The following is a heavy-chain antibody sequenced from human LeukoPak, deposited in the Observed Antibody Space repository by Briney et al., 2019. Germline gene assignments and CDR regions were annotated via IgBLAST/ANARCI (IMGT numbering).Heavy chain of an antibody. J-gene: IGHJ4*02. V-gene: IGHV3-11*01. CDR1: GFIFSDFD. CDR2: ISSSGTTI. CDR3: ARGYSYGYY. D-gene: IGHD5-18*01. Sequence: GSLRLSCVASGFIFSDFDMSWIRQAPGKGLEWVSYISSSGTTIYYADSVKGRFTISRDNAKNSLYLQTSSLRAEDTAVYYCARGYSYGYYWGQGTLVTVSS.